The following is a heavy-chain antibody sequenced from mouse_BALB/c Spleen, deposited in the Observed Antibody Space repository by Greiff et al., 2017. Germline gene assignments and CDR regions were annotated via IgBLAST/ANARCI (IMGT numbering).Heavy chain of an antibody. CDR2: ISSGSSTI. J-gene: IGHJ3*01. D-gene: IGHD2-4*01. CDR1: GFTFSSFG. Sequence: EVQLVESGGGLVQPGGSRKLSCAASGFTFSSFGMHWVRQAPEKGLEWVAYISSGSSTIYYADTVKGRFTISRDNPKNTLFLQMTSLRSEDTAMYYCARSDYDGAGFAYWGQGTLVTVSA. CDR3: ARSDYDGAGFAY. V-gene: IGHV5-17*02.